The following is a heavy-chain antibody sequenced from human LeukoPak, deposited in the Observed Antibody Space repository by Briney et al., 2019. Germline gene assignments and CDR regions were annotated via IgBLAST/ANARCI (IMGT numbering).Heavy chain of an antibody. CDR3: TRQLIYCTNGVCRYNWFDP. CDR2: IRSRANSYAT. Sequence: GGSLKLSCAASGFTFSGSAMHWVRQASGKGLEWVGRIRSRANSYATAYAASVKGRFTIYRDDSKNTAYLQMNSLKTEDTAVYYCTRQLIYCTNGVCRYNWFDPWGQGTLVTVSS. J-gene: IGHJ5*02. D-gene: IGHD2-8*01. V-gene: IGHV3-73*01. CDR1: GFTFSGSA.